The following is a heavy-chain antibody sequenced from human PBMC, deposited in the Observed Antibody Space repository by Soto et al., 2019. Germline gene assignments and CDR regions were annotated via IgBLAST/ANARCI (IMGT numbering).Heavy chain of an antibody. V-gene: IGHV1-18*01. D-gene: IGHD3-22*01. J-gene: IGHJ6*02. Sequence: ASVKVSCKASGYTFTSYGISWVRQAPGQGLEWMGWISAYNGNTNYAQKLQGRVTMTTDTSTSTAYMELRSLRSDDTAVYYCARLGGKHYYDSSGYYYYGMDVWGQGTTVTVSS. CDR3: ARLGGKHYYDSSGYYYYGMDV. CDR2: ISAYNGNT. CDR1: GYTFTSYG.